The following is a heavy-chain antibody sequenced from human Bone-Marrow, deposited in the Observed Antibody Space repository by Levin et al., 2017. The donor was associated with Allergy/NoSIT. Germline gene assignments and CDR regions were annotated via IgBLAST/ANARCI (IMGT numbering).Heavy chain of an antibody. D-gene: IGHD3-10*01. Sequence: PSETLSLTCAVSGGSISSGGYSWSWIRQPPGKGLEWIGYIYHSGSTYYNPSLKSRVTISVDRSKNQFSLKLSSVTAADTAVYYCARTMVRGVIMGFDPWGQGTLVTVSS. CDR3: ARTMVRGVIMGFDP. V-gene: IGHV4-30-2*01. J-gene: IGHJ5*02. CDR2: IYHSGST. CDR1: GGSISSGGYS.